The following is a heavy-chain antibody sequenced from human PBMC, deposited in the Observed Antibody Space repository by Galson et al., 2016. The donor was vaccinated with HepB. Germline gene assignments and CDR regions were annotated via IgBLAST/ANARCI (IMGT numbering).Heavy chain of an antibody. CDR2: IWHDGSNK. J-gene: IGHJ4*02. D-gene: IGHD3-9*01. V-gene: IGHV3-33*01. CDR1: EFTFSTYG. Sequence: SLRLSCAASEFTFSTYGMHWVRQAPGKGLEWVALIWHDGSNKYYADPVKGRFTTSRDNPKNTLYLQMNSLRAEDTAVYYCAREPVRLDDLLTGPPKNPDYWGQGTLVTVSS. CDR3: AREPVRLDDLLTGPPKNPDY.